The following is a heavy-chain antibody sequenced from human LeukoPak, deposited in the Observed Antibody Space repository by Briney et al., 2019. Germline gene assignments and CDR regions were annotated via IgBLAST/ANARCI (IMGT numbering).Heavy chain of an antibody. CDR3: ARDGDIVVVPAAMRYTAMVDYYYDMDV. CDR2: IIPIFGTA. CDR1: GGTFSSYA. D-gene: IGHD2-2*01. J-gene: IGHJ6*04. V-gene: IGHV1-69*13. Sequence: ASVKVSCKASGGTFSSYAISWVRQAPGQGLEWMGGIIPIFGTANYAQKFQGRVTITADESTSTAYMELSSLRSEDTAVYYCARDGDIVVVPAAMRYTAMVDYYYDMDVWGKGTTVTVSS.